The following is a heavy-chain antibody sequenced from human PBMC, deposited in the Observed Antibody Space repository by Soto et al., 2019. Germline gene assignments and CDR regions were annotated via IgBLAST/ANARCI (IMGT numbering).Heavy chain of an antibody. Sequence: VQLVESGGGLVKPGGSLRLSCAASGFTFSSYSMNWVRQAPGKGLEWVSSISSSSSYIYYADSVKGRFTISRDNAKNSLYLQMNSLRAEDTAVYYCARDGGLTSPYYYYYYYMDVWGKGTTVTVSS. J-gene: IGHJ6*03. CDR2: ISSSSSYI. D-gene: IGHD2-2*01. CDR3: ARDGGLTSPYYYYYYYMDV. V-gene: IGHV3-21*01. CDR1: GFTFSSYS.